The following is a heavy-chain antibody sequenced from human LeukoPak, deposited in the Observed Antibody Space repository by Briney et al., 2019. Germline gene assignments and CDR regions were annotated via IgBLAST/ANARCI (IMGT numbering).Heavy chain of an antibody. D-gene: IGHD3-3*01. J-gene: IGHJ4*02. CDR2: IIPIFGTA. CDR1: GGTFSSYA. CDR3: ARSPYYDFWSGYFDY. Sequence: ASVKVSCKASGGTFSSYAISWVRQAPGQGLEWMGGIIPIFGTANYAQKFQGRVTITTDESTSTAYMELSSLRSEDTAVYYCARSPYYDFWSGYFDYWGQRTLVTVSS. V-gene: IGHV1-69*05.